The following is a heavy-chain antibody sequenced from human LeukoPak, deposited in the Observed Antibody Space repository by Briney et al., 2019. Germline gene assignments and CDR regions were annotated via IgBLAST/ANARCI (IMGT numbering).Heavy chain of an antibody. Sequence: SETLSLTCTVSGGSISSYYWSWIRQPPGKGLEWIGYIYYSGSTSYNPSLKSRVTISVDTSKNQFSLKLSSVTAADTAVYYCAREREGPYGYLDYWGQGTLVTVSS. V-gene: IGHV4-59*12. CDR3: AREREGPYGYLDY. CDR2: IYYSGST. D-gene: IGHD4-17*01. CDR1: GGSISSYY. J-gene: IGHJ4*02.